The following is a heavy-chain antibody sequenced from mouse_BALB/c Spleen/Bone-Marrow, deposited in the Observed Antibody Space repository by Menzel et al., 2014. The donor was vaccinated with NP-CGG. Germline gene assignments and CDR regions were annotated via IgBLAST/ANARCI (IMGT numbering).Heavy chain of an antibody. J-gene: IGHJ3*01. CDR2: INPDSSTI. D-gene: IGHD1-1*01. CDR1: GFDFSRYW. V-gene: IGHV4-1*02. CDR3: ARLGYYGALAY. Sequence: VQLQQSGGGLVQPGGFLKLSCAASGFDFSRYWMSWVRQAPGKGLEWIGEINPDSSTINYTPSLKDKFIISRDNAKNTLYLQMSKVRSEDTALYYCARLGYYGALAYWGQGTLVTVSA.